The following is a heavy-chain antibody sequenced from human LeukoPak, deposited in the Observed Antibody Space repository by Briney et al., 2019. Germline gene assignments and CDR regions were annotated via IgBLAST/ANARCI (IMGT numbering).Heavy chain of an antibody. CDR2: INPNSGGT. Sequence: ASVKVSCKASGYTFTGYYMHWVRQAPGQGLEWMGRINPNSGGTNYAQKFQGRVTMSRDTSISTAYMELSRLRSDDTAVYYCARDRGELGDEGWFDPWGREPWSPSPQ. V-gene: IGHV1-2*06. D-gene: IGHD7-27*01. CDR1: GYTFTGYY. J-gene: IGHJ5*02. CDR3: ARDRGELGDEGWFDP.